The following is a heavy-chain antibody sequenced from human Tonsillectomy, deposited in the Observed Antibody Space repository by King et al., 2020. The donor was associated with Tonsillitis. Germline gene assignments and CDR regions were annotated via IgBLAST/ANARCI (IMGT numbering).Heavy chain of an antibody. V-gene: IGHV3-66*01. D-gene: IGHD3-9*01. J-gene: IGHJ4*02. CDR3: ASLRYFDCLFDY. CDR2: INSGGST. CDR1: GLTVSRNY. Sequence: VQLVESGGGLVKPGGSLRLSCAASGLTVSRNYMSWVRQTPGKGLEWVSVINSGGSTYYADAVKGRFTISRDNSNNTLYLQMNSLRAGDTAVYYCASLRYFDCLFDYWGQGTLVTVSS.